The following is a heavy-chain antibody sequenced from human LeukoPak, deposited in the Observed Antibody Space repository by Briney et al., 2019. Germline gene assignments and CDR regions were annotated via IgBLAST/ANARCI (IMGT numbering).Heavy chain of an antibody. CDR3: AKEGWELLLNWYFDL. CDR1: GFTFSSYG. J-gene: IGHJ2*01. Sequence: GGSLRLSCAASGFTFSSYGMHWVRQAPGKGLEWVAFIRYDGSNKYYADSVKGRFTISRDNSKNTLYLQMNSLRAEDTAVYYCAKEGWELLLNWYFDLWGRGTLVTVSS. CDR2: IRYDGSNK. V-gene: IGHV3-30*02. D-gene: IGHD1-26*01.